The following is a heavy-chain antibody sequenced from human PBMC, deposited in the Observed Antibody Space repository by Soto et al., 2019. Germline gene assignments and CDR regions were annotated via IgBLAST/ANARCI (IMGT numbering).Heavy chain of an antibody. CDR3: ARGRGDLDY. Sequence: QVQLQQWGAGLVKPSETLSLTCAVYGASLSDNYWSWIRQPPGKGLEWIGEINHSGNSNYNPSLKSRVTISVDTSQSQVPLKLRSVTAADTAVYYCARGRGDLDYGGQGSQVTVSS. CDR1: GASLSDNY. CDR2: INHSGNS. D-gene: IGHD3-3*01. V-gene: IGHV4-34*01. J-gene: IGHJ4*02.